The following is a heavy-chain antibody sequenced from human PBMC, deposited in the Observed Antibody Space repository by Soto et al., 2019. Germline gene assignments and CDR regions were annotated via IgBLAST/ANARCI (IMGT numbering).Heavy chain of an antibody. D-gene: IGHD6-6*01. CDR2: INAGNAHT. Sequence: ASVKVSCKASGYTFTSYAMHWVRQAPGQRLEWMGWINAGNAHTKYSQKFQGRVTITRDTSASTAYMELSSLRSEDTAVYYCAREVRLAARYHFEYWGQGTLVAVSS. J-gene: IGHJ4*02. V-gene: IGHV1-3*01. CDR1: GYTFTSYA. CDR3: AREVRLAARYHFEY.